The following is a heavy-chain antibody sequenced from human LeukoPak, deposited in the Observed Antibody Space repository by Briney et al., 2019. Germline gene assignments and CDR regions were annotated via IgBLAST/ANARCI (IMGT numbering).Heavy chain of an antibody. CDR2: ITSSSRTI. J-gene: IGHJ4*02. D-gene: IGHD4-23*01. CDR1: GFTFSDYD. Sequence: GGSLRLSCTASGFTFSDYDMNWVRQPPGKGLEWVSYITSSSRTINYADSVKGRFTVSRDNAKNSLYLQMDSLRDEDTAVYYCARPTTVALDYWGQGTLVTVSS. CDR3: ARPTTVALDY. V-gene: IGHV3-48*02.